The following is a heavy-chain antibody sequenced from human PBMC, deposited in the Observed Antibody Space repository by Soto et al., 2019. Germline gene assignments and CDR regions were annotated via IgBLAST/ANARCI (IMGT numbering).Heavy chain of an antibody. CDR2: ISYDGSTE. Sequence: QVQLVESGGGVVQPGRSLRLSCAASGFTFSSCGMHWVRQTPGKGLEWVAVISYDGSTEYSADSVKGRFTISRDNSKNTLYLEMNSLRVEDTAVYYCAKDRGVVRGVQIYYYGMDVWGQGTTVTVSS. CDR1: GFTFSSCG. CDR3: AKDRGVVRGVQIYYYGMDV. V-gene: IGHV3-30*18. D-gene: IGHD3-10*01. J-gene: IGHJ6*02.